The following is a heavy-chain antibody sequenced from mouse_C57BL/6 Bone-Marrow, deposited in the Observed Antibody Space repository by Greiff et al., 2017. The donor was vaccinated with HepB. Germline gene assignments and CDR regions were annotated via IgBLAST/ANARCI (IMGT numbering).Heavy chain of an antibody. V-gene: IGHV1-50*01. CDR3: ARRGLYYSNHLYAMDY. J-gene: IGHJ4*01. CDR1: GYTFTSYW. D-gene: IGHD2-5*01. CDR2: IDPSDSYT. Sequence: QVHVKQPGAELVKPGASVKLSCKASGYTFTSYWMQWVKQRPGQGLEWIGEIDPSDSYTNYNQKFKGKATLTVDTSSSTAYMQLSSLTSEDSAVYYCARRGLYYSNHLYAMDYWGQGTSVTVFS.